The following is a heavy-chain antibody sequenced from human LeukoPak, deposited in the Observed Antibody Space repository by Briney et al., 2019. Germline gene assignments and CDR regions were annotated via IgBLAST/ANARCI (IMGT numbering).Heavy chain of an antibody. CDR3: ARESPHSDY. J-gene: IGHJ4*02. D-gene: IGHD2-21*01. Sequence: GGSLRLSCAASGFTFSSYWMHWVRQAPGKGLVWVSRIKTDGSSTMYADSVKGRFTISRDNAKNTLYLQMNSLRAEDTAVYYCARESPHSDYWGQGTLVTVSS. V-gene: IGHV3-74*03. CDR2: IKTDGSST. CDR1: GFTFSSYW.